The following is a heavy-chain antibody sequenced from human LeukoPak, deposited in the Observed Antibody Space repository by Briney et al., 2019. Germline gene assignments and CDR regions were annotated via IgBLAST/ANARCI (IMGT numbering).Heavy chain of an antibody. V-gene: IGHV3-23*01. D-gene: IGHD3-10*01. Sequence: GGSLRLSCAASGFTFSSYGMSWVRQAPGKGLEWVSAISGSGGSTYYADSVKGRFTISRDNSKNTLYLQMNSLKTEDTAVYYCTTTSRSGSFNYWGQGTLVTVSS. CDR1: GFTFSSYG. J-gene: IGHJ4*02. CDR2: ISGSGGST. CDR3: TTTSRSGSFNY.